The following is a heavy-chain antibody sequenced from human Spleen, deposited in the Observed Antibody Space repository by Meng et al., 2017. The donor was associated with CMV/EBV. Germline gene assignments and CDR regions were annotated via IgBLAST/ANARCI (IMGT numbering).Heavy chain of an antibody. V-gene: IGHV3-48*04. Sequence: GESLKISCAASGFTFSTYSMNWVRQAPGKGLEWVSYISTSSTTIYYADSVRGRFTISRDNAKNSLYLQMNTLGAEDTAVYYCAREWVGLIDSWGQGTLVTVSS. J-gene: IGHJ4*02. CDR1: GFTFSTYS. CDR3: AREWVGLIDS. CDR2: ISTSSTTI. D-gene: IGHD1-26*01.